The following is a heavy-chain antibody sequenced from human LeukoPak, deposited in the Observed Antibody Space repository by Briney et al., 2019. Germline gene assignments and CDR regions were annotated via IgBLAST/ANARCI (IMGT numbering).Heavy chain of an antibody. CDR3: AKDQITMIHLIY. D-gene: IGHD3-22*01. CDR1: GFTFSSYG. CDR2: IRYDGSNK. Sequence: GGSLRLSCAASGFTFSSYGMHWFRQAPGKGLEWVAFIRYDGSNKYYADSVKGRFTISRDNSKNTLYLQMNSLRAEDTAVYYCAKDQITMIHLIYWGQGTLVTVSS. J-gene: IGHJ4*02. V-gene: IGHV3-30*02.